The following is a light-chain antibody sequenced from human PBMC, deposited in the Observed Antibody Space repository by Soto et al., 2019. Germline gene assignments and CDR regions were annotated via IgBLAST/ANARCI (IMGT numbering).Light chain of an antibody. Sequence: QSVLTQPASVSGSPGQSITISCTGTSSDVGGDDLVSWYQHHPGKVPKLMIYDVSNRPSGVSNRFSGSKSGNTASLTISGLQAEDEADYYCSSYTTSSLVVFGGGTKLTV. CDR1: SSDVGGDDL. CDR2: DVS. J-gene: IGLJ2*01. V-gene: IGLV2-14*03. CDR3: SSYTTSSLVV.